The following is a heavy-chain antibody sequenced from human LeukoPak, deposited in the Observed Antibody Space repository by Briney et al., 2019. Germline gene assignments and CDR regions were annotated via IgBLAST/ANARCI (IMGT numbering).Heavy chain of an antibody. V-gene: IGHV3-64D*06. CDR1: GFTFSSYA. CDR3: VKRPYCGGDCYYFDY. D-gene: IGHD2-21*02. CDR2: ISCSGGST. Sequence: GGSLRLSCSASGFTFSSYAMHWVRQAPGKGLEYVSTISCSGGSTYYADSVKGRFTISRDNSKNTLYLQMSSLRAEDTAVYYCVKRPYCGGDCYYFDYWGQGTLVTVSS. J-gene: IGHJ4*02.